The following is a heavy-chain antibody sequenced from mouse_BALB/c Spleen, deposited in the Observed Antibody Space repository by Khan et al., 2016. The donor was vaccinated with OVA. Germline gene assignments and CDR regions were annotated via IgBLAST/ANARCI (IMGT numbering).Heavy chain of an antibody. J-gene: IGHJ2*01. Sequence: EVELVESGGGLVQPGGSRKLSCAASGFTFSSYGMHWVRQAPEKGLEWVAYISSGSNTIYYVDTVKGRFSISRDNPKNTLFLQMNSLRSEDTAMYYCARGDWAYWGQATTLTVSS. CDR1: GFTFSSYG. D-gene: IGHD4-1*01. CDR3: ARGDWAY. V-gene: IGHV5-17*02. CDR2: ISSGSNTI.